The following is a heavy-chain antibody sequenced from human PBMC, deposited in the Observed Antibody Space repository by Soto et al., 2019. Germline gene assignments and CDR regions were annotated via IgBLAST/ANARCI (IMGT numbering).Heavy chain of an antibody. Sequence: GGSLRLSCAASGFTFSSYSMNWVRQAPGKGLEWVSSISSSSSYIYYADSVKGRFTISRDNAKNSLYLQMNSLRAEDTAVYYCARDRSGAAAGTRTYFDYWGQGTLVTVSS. CDR1: GFTFSSYS. CDR2: ISSSSSYI. D-gene: IGHD6-13*01. CDR3: ARDRSGAAAGTRTYFDY. J-gene: IGHJ4*02. V-gene: IGHV3-21*01.